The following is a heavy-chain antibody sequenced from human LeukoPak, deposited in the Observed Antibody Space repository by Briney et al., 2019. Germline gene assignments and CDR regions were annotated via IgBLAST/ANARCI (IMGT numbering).Heavy chain of an antibody. D-gene: IGHD3-16*02. CDR3: ARDVMLTYGGVIFMYYFDY. CDR2: IKQDGSEK. J-gene: IGHJ4*02. Sequence: PGGSLRLSCAASGFTFSSYWMSWVRQAPGKGLEWVANIKQDGSEKYYVDSVKGRFTISRDNAKNSLYLQMNSLRAEDTAVYYCARDVMLTYGGVIFMYYFDYWGQGTLVTVSS. V-gene: IGHV3-7*01. CDR1: GFTFSSYW.